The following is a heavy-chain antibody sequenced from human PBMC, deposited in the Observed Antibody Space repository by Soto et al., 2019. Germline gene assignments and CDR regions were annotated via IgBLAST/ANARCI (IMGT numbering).Heavy chain of an antibody. CDR2: IHYSGST. J-gene: IGHJ4*02. CDR1: GDSIGTTHSY. V-gene: IGHV4-39*01. D-gene: IGHD2-8*01. CDR3: ASHEGNGNVWPLDY. Sequence: QVQLLESGPGLVKPSETLSLTCTVSGDSIGTTHSYWAWIRQSPGKGLEWIGNIHYSGSTYYMPSLRSRVTLSVDTSKNQFSLRLTSVTAEDTAVYYCASHEGNGNVWPLDYWGQGILVTVSS.